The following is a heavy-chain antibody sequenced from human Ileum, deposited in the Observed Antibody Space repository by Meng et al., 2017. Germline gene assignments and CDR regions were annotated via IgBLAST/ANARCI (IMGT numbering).Heavy chain of an antibody. CDR1: GGSVSRAGYQ. J-gene: IGHJ4*02. V-gene: IGHV4-61*08. CDR2: AST. D-gene: IGHD1-26*01. Sequence: QVPLEESGPGTVTPSGTPSLNCTVCGGSVSRAGYQWGWIRQPPGKGLEWIGYASTNYNPSLKSRVTISLDTSRNQFSLSLSSVTAADTAVYYCARDHMGSLDYWGQGILVTVSS. CDR3: ARDHMGSLDY.